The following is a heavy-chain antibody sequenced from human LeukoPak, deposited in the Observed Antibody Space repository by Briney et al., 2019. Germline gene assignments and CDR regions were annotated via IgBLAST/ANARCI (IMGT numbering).Heavy chain of an antibody. CDR2: TYSGGST. CDR1: GFTVSSNY. Sequence: GGSLRLSCAASGFTVSSNYMSWVRQAPGKGLEWVSVTYSGGSTYYADSVKGRFTISRDNSKNTLYLQMNSLRAEDTAVYYCARDLGPAANYYYYYGMDVWGQGTTVTVSS. J-gene: IGHJ6*02. D-gene: IGHD2-2*01. V-gene: IGHV3-66*01. CDR3: ARDLGPAANYYYYYGMDV.